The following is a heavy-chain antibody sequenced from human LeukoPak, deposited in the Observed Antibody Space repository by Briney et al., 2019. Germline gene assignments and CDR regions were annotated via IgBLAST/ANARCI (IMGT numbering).Heavy chain of an antibody. CDR3: ARDLGDLWFGELPDY. D-gene: IGHD3-10*01. V-gene: IGHV3-11*04. CDR1: GFTFSSYA. J-gene: IGHJ4*02. Sequence: PGGSLRLSCAASGFTFSSYAMSWIRQAPGKGLEWVSYISSSGSSLFYADSVKGRFTISRDNAKYSLYLQMNSLRAEDTAVYYCARDLGDLWFGELPDYWGQGTLVTVSS. CDR2: ISSSGSSL.